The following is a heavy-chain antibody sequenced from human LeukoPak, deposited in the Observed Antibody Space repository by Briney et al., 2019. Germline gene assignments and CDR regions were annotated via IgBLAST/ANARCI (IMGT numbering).Heavy chain of an antibody. D-gene: IGHD6-13*01. J-gene: IGHJ4*02. CDR3: AREGAAAGKVDYFDY. CDR1: GGPFSGYY. CDR2: IYHSGST. V-gene: IGHV4-34*01. Sequence: HPSETLSLTCAVYGGPFSGYYWSWIRQPPGKGLEWIGEIYHSGSTNYNPSLKSRVTISVDKSKNQFSLKLSSVTAADTAVYYCAREGAAAGKVDYFDYWGQGTLVTVSS.